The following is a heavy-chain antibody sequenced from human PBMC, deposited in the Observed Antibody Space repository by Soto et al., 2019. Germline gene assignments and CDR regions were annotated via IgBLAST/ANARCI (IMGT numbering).Heavy chain of an antibody. J-gene: IGHJ5*01. CDR1: GYLFSYNY. Sequence: QVQLVQSGAEVKDPGASVKVSCRTSGYLFSYNYMHWVRQAPGQGLEWMGVVNPNDGSAVFAQKFQGRITMARDTSTRTFYMELRGLRSEDTAVYHCARDNSIGAEGTWWLDPWGQGTLVSVSS. CDR2: VNPNDGSA. D-gene: IGHD6-13*01. V-gene: IGHV1-46*01. CDR3: ARDNSIGAEGTWWLDP.